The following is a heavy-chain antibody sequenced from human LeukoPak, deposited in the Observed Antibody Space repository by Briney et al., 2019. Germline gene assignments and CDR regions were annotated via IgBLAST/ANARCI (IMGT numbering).Heavy chain of an antibody. D-gene: IGHD5-18*01. CDR2: INPSGGST. V-gene: IGHV1-46*03. CDR1: GYSFTSKY. J-gene: IGHJ4*02. Sequence: GASVKVSCKASGYSFTSKYMRWVRQAPGQGPEWMGIINPSGGSTSYPQKFQGRFTMTRDTSTSTVYMELSSLKSEDTAVYYCAGGQLWIFDYWGQGTLVTVSS. CDR3: AGGQLWIFDY.